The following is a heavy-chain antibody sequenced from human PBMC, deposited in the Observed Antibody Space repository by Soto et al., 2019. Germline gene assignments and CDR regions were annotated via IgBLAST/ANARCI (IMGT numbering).Heavy chain of an antibody. CDR2: ISYDGRNE. V-gene: IGHV3-30*18. D-gene: IGHD6-19*01. CDR3: AKGRGGWRNYGMDV. J-gene: IGHJ6*02. Sequence: QVKLVESGGGVVQPGGSLRLSCVASGFTFSRYAMDWVRQAPGKGLKWVAIISYDGRNEYYADSVKGRFTISRDNSKNTLYLQMNSLRPEDTAVYYCAKGRGGWRNYGMDVWGQGTTVTVSS. CDR1: GFTFSRYA.